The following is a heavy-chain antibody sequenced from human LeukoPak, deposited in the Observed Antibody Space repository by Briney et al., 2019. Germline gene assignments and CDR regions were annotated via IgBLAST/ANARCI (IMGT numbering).Heavy chain of an antibody. Sequence: PGGSLRLSCAASGFSFSSYGMSWVRQAPGKGLEWVSGISDSGDSTYYADSVKGRFTISRDNSKNTLFLHMNSLRAEDTAVYSCAKGYYGSGSYGWFDYWGQGTLVTVSS. J-gene: IGHJ4*02. D-gene: IGHD3-10*01. CDR1: GFSFSSYG. CDR3: AKGYYGSGSYGWFDY. CDR2: ISDSGDST. V-gene: IGHV3-23*01.